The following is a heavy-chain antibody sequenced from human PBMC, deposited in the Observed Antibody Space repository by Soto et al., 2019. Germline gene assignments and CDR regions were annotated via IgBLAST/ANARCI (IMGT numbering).Heavy chain of an antibody. J-gene: IGHJ5*02. CDR3: ARHDWLDP. CDR1: GFTVSVDS. V-gene: IGHV3-53*01. Sequence: GGSLRLSCAASGFTVSVDSMIWVRQAPGKGLEWVSLFYNTGFIHYADSVKGRFTISRDNSKDTLYLQMNSLRADDTAVYFCARHDWLDPWGQGTLVTVSS. CDR2: FYNTGFI.